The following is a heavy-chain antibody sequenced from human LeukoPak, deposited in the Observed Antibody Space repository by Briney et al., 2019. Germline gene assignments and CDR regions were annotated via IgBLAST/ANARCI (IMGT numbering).Heavy chain of an antibody. J-gene: IGHJ4*02. CDR1: GGSVSSDSYY. D-gene: IGHD3-22*01. CDR3: AGDSRGYYDSSGYFDY. Sequence: SETLSLTCTVSGGSVSSDSYYWSWIRQPPGKGLEWIGYIYYSGNTKYNPSLKSRVTISVDTSKNQFSLKLSSVSAADTAVYYCAGDSRGYYDSSGYFDYWGQGTLVTVSS. CDR2: IYYSGNT. V-gene: IGHV4-61*01.